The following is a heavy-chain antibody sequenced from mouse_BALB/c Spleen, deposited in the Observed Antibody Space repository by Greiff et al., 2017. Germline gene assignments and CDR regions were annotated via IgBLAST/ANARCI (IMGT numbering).Heavy chain of an antibody. CDR3: TRYRYDYAMDY. CDR2: IYPGSGST. J-gene: IGHJ4*01. V-gene: IGHV1S22*01. D-gene: IGHD2-12*01. Sequence: LQQPGSELVRPGASVKLSCKASGYTFTSYWMHWVKQRHGQGLEWIGNIYPGSGSTNYDEKFKSKGTLTVDTSSSTAYMHLSSLTSEDSAVYYSTRYRYDYAMDYWGQGKSVTVSS. CDR1: GYTFTSYW.